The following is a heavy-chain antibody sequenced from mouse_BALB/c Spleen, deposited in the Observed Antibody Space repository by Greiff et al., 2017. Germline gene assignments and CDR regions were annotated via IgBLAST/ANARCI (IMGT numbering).Heavy chain of an antibody. V-gene: IGHV2-6-2*01. CDR2: IWSDGST. CDR1: GFSLTSYG. J-gene: IGHJ4*01. D-gene: IGHD2-14*01. Sequence: VHLVESGPDLVAPSQSLSITCTVSGFSLTSYGVHWVRQPPGKGLEWLVVIWSDGSTTYNSALKSRLSISTDNSKSQVFLKMNRLQTDDTAMYYCARHHPHRDAYAMDYWGQGTSVTVSS. CDR3: ARHHPHRDAYAMDY.